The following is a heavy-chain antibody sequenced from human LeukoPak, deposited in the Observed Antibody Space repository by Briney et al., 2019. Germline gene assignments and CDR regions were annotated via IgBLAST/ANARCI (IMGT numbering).Heavy chain of an antibody. D-gene: IGHD6-13*01. Sequence: GGSLRLSCAASGFTFSSYGMHWVRQAPGKGLEWVAVISYDGSNKYYADSVKGRFTISRDNSKNTLYLQMNSLRAEDTAVYYCARPRYSSSWRYAFDIWGQGTMVTVSS. CDR3: ARPRYSSSWRYAFDI. CDR2: ISYDGSNK. J-gene: IGHJ3*02. V-gene: IGHV3-30*03. CDR1: GFTFSSYG.